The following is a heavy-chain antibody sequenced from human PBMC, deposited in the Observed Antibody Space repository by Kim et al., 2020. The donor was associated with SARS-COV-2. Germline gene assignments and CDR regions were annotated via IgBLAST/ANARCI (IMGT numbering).Heavy chain of an antibody. Sequence: GESLKISCKGSGYSFTSYWISWVRQMPGKGLEWMGRIDPSDSYTNYSPPFQGHVTISADKSISTAYLQWGSLKASDTAMYYCARHRPIGMDVWGQGTTVTVSS. J-gene: IGHJ6*02. D-gene: IGHD2-21*01. V-gene: IGHV5-10-1*01. CDR3: ARHRPIGMDV. CDR1: GYSFTSYW. CDR2: IDPSDSYT.